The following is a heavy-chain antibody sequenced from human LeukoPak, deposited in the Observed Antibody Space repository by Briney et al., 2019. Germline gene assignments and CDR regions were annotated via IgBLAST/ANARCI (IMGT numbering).Heavy chain of an antibody. V-gene: IGHV4-34*01. CDR3: AREGNSGVRGVKVDY. CDR2: INQSGST. CDR1: GGSFRGYY. Sequence: SETLSLTCAVYGGSFRGYYWSWIREPPGKGLEWIGEINQSGSTNYNPSLTIRVTISVDRSKKQISLTLSSVTAADTAVYYCAREGNSGVRGVKVDYWGQGTLFTVSS. D-gene: IGHD3-10*01. J-gene: IGHJ4*02.